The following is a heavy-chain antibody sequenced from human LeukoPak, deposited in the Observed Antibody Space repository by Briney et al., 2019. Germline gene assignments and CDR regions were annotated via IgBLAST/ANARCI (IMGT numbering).Heavy chain of an antibody. CDR2: ISWNSGSI. V-gene: IGHV3-9*01. Sequence: GGSLRLSCAASGFTFDDYAMHWVRQAPGKGLEWVSGISWNSGSIGYADSVKGRFTISRDNAKNSLYLQMNSLRVEDTAMYYCARDGSGNYLFDSWGQGTLVTVSS. D-gene: IGHD3-10*01. J-gene: IGHJ4*02. CDR3: ARDGSGNYLFDS. CDR1: GFTFDDYA.